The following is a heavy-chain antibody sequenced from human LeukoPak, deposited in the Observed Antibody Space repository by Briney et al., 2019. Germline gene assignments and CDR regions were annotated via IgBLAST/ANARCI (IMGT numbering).Heavy chain of an antibody. CDR3: ARAYKQWLNWFDP. D-gene: IGHD6-19*01. CDR2: MYYSGST. V-gene: IGHV4-59*01. Sequence: PSETLSLTCTVSGGSISSYQWSWIRQPPGKGLEWIAYMYYSGSTNYNPSLKSRVTISLDTSKNQFSLKLSSVTAADTAVYYCARAYKQWLNWFDPWGQGTLVTVSS. J-gene: IGHJ5*02. CDR1: GGSISSYQ.